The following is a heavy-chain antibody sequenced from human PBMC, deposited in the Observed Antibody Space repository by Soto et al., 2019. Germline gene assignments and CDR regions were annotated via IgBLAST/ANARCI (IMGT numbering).Heavy chain of an antibody. Sequence: QVQLVQSGAEVKKPGSSVKVSCKASGGTFSSYAISWVRQAPGQGLEWMGGIIPIFGTANYAQKFQGRVTIAANESTRTAYMQLSSLTSQDTAVYYCATDRLEDSYRETNIQDKYYCDYWGQGTLVTVSS. CDR1: GGTFSSYA. J-gene: IGHJ4*02. CDR3: ATDRLEDSYRETNIQDKYYCDY. CDR2: IIPIFGTA. D-gene: IGHD5-18*01. V-gene: IGHV1-69*01.